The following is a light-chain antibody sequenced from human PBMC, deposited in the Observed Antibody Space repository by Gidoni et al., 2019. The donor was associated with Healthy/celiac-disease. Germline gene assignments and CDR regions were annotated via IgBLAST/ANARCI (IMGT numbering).Light chain of an antibody. J-gene: IGLJ2*01. CDR3: SSYTSSSPVV. CDR2: YVS. CDR1: SSDVGGYNY. Sequence: SALTQPASVSGSPGQSITISCSGNSSDVGGYNYVSWCLPHPGTAPKLMIYYVSNRPSGVSNRFSGSKSGNTASLTISGLQAEDEADYYCSSYTSSSPVVFGGGTKLTVL. V-gene: IGLV2-14*01.